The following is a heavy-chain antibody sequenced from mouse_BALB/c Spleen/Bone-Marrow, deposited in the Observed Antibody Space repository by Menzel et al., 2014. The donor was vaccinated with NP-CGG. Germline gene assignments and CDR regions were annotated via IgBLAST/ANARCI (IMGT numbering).Heavy chain of an antibody. CDR1: GYTFTDYW. J-gene: IGHJ2*01. V-gene: IGHV1-69*01. CDR2: IDTSDTYT. Sequence: QVQLKESGAELVMPGASVKMSCKASGYTFTDYWMHWVKQRPGQGLEWIGAIDTSDTYTNYNQKFKGKATLTVDGSSSTAYMQLSSLTSEDSAVYFCTRGWDGYYFDYWGQGTTLTVSS. CDR3: TRGWDGYYFDY. D-gene: IGHD4-1*01.